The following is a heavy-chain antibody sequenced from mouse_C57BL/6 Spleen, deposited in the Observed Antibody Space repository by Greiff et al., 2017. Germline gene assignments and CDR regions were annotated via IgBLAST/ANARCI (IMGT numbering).Heavy chain of an antibody. CDR3: GIYYDYDHYFDY. CDR1: GYTFTSSW. J-gene: IGHJ2*01. Sequence: VQLQQPGAELVMPGASVKLSCKASGYTFTSSWMHWVKQRPGQGLEWIGEIDPSDSYTNYNQKFKGKSTLTVDKSSSTAYMQLSSLTSEDSAVYYCGIYYDYDHYFDYWGQGTTLTVSS. D-gene: IGHD2-4*01. V-gene: IGHV1-69*01. CDR2: IDPSDSYT.